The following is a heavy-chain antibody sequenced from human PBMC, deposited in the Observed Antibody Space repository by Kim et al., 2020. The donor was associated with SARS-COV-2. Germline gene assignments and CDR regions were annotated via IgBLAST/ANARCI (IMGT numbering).Heavy chain of an antibody. D-gene: IGHD2-15*01. CDR3: ARGYCSGGSCYGDAFDI. Sequence: SGPTLVKPTQTLTLICTFSGFSLSTSGVGVGWIRQPPGKALEWLALIYWSDDKRYSPSLKSRLTITKDTSKNQVVLTMTNMDPVDTATYYCARGYCSGGSCYGDAFDIWGQGTMVTVSS. CDR2: IYWSDDK. V-gene: IGHV2-5*01. J-gene: IGHJ3*02. CDR1: GFSLSTSGVG.